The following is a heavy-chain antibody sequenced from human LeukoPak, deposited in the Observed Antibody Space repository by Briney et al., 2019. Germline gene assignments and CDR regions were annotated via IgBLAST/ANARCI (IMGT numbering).Heavy chain of an antibody. V-gene: IGHV3-74*01. CDR3: AREAVDTSYDS. CDR1: VVTFNNYW. CDR2: LNRDGSTT. J-gene: IGHJ5*01. D-gene: IGHD3-22*01. Sequence: GGSLRLSCVASVVTFNNYWMHCVRQAPGKGLVWVSRLNRDGSTTSYAHSVKGRFTISRDNAKNTLYLQMNSLRAEDTAVYYCAREAVDTSYDSWGHGTLVTVSP.